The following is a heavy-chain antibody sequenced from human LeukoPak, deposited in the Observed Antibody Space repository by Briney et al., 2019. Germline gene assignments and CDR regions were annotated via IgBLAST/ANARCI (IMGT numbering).Heavy chain of an antibody. V-gene: IGHV1-46*01. CDR1: GYMFTRNY. D-gene: IGHD3-10*01. Sequence: ASVKVSYKPSGYMFTRNYMHWVGQAPRQELKWMGIINPRVGSIRYAQKLQGRVTMTRDKSTSTVYMELRSLRFEDTAVYYCARDLGEYWGFDYWGQGTLVTVSS. CDR2: INPRVGSI. J-gene: IGHJ4*02. CDR3: ARDLGEYWGFDY.